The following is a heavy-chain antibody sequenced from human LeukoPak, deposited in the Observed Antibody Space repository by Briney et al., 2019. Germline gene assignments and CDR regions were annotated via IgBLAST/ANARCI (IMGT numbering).Heavy chain of an antibody. Sequence: SETLSLTCTVSGGSISSYYWSWIRQPPGKGLEWIGYIYYSGSTNYNPSLKSRVTISVDTSKNQFSLKLSSVTAADTAVYYCARLFSSSWYEYYYYGMDVWGQGTTVTVSS. J-gene: IGHJ6*02. CDR2: IYYSGST. CDR1: GGSISSYY. V-gene: IGHV4-59*01. D-gene: IGHD6-13*01. CDR3: ARLFSSSWYEYYYYGMDV.